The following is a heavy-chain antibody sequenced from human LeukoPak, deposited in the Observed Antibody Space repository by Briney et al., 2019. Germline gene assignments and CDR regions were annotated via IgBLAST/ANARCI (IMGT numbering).Heavy chain of an antibody. J-gene: IGHJ5*02. CDR2: INHSGST. CDR3: ARRISRYSGYDLYNWFDP. Sequence: SETLSLTCAVYGGSFSGYYWSWIRQPPGKGLEWIGEINHSGSTNYNPSLKSRVTISVDTSKNQFSLKLSSVTAADTAVYYCARRISRYSGYDLYNWFDPWGQGTLVTVSS. D-gene: IGHD5-12*01. CDR1: GGSFSGYY. V-gene: IGHV4-34*01.